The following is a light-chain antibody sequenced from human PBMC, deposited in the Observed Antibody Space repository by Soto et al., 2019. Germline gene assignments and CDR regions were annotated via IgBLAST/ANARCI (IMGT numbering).Light chain of an antibody. J-gene: IGLJ3*02. CDR1: SSDVGGYNY. CDR3: SSYEGSSTWV. CDR2: DVY. V-gene: IGLV2-8*01. Sequence: QSAPTQPPSASGSPGQSATISCTGTSSDVGGYNYVSWYQQYPGKAPKLMIYDVYKRPSGVPDRFSGSKSGNTASLTVSGRQPEDEADYYCSSYEGSSTWVFGGGTKLTVL.